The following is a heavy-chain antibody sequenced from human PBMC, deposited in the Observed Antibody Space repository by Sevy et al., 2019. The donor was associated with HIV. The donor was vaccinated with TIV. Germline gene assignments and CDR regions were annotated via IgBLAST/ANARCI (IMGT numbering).Heavy chain of an antibody. V-gene: IGHV3-11*01. Sequence: GGSLRLSCAASGFTFSDYYMSWIRQAPGKGLEWVSYISSSGSTIYYADSVKGRFTISRDNAKNSLYLQMNSLRAEDTAAYYCARASYSGSYQTHHYYYYGMDVWGQGTTVTVSS. CDR1: GFTFSDYY. CDR3: ARASYSGSYQTHHYYYYGMDV. D-gene: IGHD1-26*01. J-gene: IGHJ6*02. CDR2: ISSSGSTI.